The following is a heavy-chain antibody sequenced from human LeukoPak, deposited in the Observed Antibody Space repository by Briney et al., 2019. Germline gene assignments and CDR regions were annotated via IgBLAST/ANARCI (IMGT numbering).Heavy chain of an antibody. J-gene: IGHJ4*02. CDR1: GLTLSNYW. CDR2: INPDGGEE. D-gene: IGHD3-16*01. V-gene: IGHV3-7*02. Sequence: GGPVRLSCAVSGLTLSNYWMNWVGQAPGKGLEWVANINPDGGEERYVDSVKGRFVISRDNAKNSLYLQMNSLRAEDTAVYYCAIWGADQNYWGEGTLVTVSS. CDR3: AIWGADQNY.